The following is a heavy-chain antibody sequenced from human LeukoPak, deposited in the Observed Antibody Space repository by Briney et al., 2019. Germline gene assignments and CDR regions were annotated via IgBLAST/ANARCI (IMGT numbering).Heavy chain of an antibody. CDR3: ARGRYFLRYFEEYYYYYGMDV. J-gene: IGHJ6*02. CDR2: INHSGST. V-gene: IGHV4-34*01. CDR1: GGSFSGYY. D-gene: IGHD3-9*01. Sequence: SETLSLTCAVYGGSFSGYYWSWIRQPPGKGLEWIGEINHSGSTNYNPSLKSRVTISVDTSKNQFSLKLSSVTAADTAVYYCARGRYFLRYFEEYYYYYGMDVWGQGTTVTVSS.